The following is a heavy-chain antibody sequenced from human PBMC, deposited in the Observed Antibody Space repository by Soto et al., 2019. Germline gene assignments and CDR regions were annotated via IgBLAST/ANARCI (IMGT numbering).Heavy chain of an antibody. CDR3: ATGRGAIAAAGRYYYYGMDV. D-gene: IGHD6-13*01. V-gene: IGHV1-3*01. CDR1: GYTFTSYA. CDR2: INAGNGNT. J-gene: IGHJ6*02. Sequence: ASVKVSCKASGYTFTSYAIHWVRQAPGQRLEWMGWINAGNGNTKYSQKFQGRVTITRDTSASTAYMELGSLRSEDTAVYYCATGRGAIAAAGRYYYYGMDVWGQGTTVTVSS.